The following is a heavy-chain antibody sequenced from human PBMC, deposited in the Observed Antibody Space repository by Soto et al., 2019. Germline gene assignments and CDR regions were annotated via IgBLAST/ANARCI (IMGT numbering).Heavy chain of an antibody. D-gene: IGHD3-22*01. CDR2: INSDGSST. CDR1: GFTFSSHW. CDR3: ARGRSGYYYLDY. J-gene: IGHJ4*02. Sequence: EVQLVESGGGLVQPGGSLRLSCAASGFTFSSHWMHWVRQAPGKGLVWVSRINSDGSSTSYADSVKGRFTISRDNAKKTLYLQMNSLRAEDTAGYYCARGRSGYYYLDYWGQGTLVTVSS. V-gene: IGHV3-74*01.